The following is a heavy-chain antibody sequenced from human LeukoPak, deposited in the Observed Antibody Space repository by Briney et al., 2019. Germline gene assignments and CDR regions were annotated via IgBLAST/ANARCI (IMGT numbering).Heavy chain of an antibody. Sequence: GGSLRLSCAASGFTFSSYGMSWVRQAPGKGLEWVSAISGSGGSTYYADSVKGRFSISRDNSENTLYLQMHSLRAEDTAIYYCAKFSGYGDWGYYYYYMDVWGKGTTVTISS. J-gene: IGHJ6*03. CDR1: GFTFSSYG. V-gene: IGHV3-23*01. CDR3: AKFSGYGDWGYYYYYMDV. D-gene: IGHD5-12*01. CDR2: ISGSGGST.